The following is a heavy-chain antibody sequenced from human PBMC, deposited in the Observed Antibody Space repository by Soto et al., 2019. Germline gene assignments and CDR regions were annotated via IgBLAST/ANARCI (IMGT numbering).Heavy chain of an antibody. Sequence: TLSLTCTVSGGSVSSGSYYWSWIRQPPGKGLEWIGYIYYSGSTNYNPSLKSRVTISVDTSKNQFSLKLSSVTAADTAVYYCARERSGWFRNWFDPWGQGTQVTVSS. CDR1: GGSVSSGSYY. J-gene: IGHJ5*02. CDR2: IYYSGST. CDR3: ARERSGWFRNWFDP. D-gene: IGHD6-19*01. V-gene: IGHV4-61*01.